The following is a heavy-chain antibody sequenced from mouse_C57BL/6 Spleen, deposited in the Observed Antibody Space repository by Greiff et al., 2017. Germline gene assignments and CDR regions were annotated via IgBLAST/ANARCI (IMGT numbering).Heavy chain of an antibody. CDR2: IYPGSGNT. CDR3: ARGGNTGYFDV. J-gene: IGHJ1*03. V-gene: IGHV1-66*01. D-gene: IGHD2-1*01. CDR1: GYSFTSYY. Sequence: VKLQESGPELVKPGASVKISCKASGYSFTSYYIHWVKQRPGQGLVWIGWIYPGSGNTKYNEKFKGKATLTADTSSSTAYMQLSSLTSEDSAVYYCARGGNTGYFDVWGTGTTVTVSS.